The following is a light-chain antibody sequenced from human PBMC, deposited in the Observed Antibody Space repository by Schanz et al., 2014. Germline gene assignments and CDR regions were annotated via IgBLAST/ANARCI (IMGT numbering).Light chain of an antibody. CDR3: QHYTSDSRK. J-gene: IGKJ1*01. CDR2: AAS. V-gene: IGKV1-5*01. CDR1: QSISSW. Sequence: DIQMTQSPSTLSASVGDRVTITCRASQSISSWLAWYQQKPGKAPKLLIYAASSLQSGVPSRFSGSGSGTDFTLTISSLQPDDFATYYCQHYTSDSRKFGQGTTVEIK.